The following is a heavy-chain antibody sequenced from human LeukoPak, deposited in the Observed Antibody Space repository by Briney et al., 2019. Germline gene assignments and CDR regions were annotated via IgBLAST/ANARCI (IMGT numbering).Heavy chain of an antibody. CDR2: IYYSGIT. CDR3: VRGGDYSDDAFDI. J-gene: IGHJ3*02. CDR1: GGSISSSSYY. Sequence: KSSETLSLTCTVSGGSISSSSYYWGWIRQPPGKGLEWIGSIYYSGITYYTPSLKSRVTISLDTSKNQFSLKLISVTAADTAVYHCVRGGDYSDDAFDIWGQGTMVTVSS. V-gene: IGHV4-39*07. D-gene: IGHD4-17*01.